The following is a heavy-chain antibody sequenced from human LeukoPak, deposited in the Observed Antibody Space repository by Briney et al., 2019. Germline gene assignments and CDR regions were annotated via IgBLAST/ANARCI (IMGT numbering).Heavy chain of an antibody. J-gene: IGHJ3*02. CDR3: ARVHDYDFWSGYSAPRDAFDI. CDR1: GGSISSYY. D-gene: IGHD3-3*01. CDR2: IYYSGST. V-gene: IGHV4-59*01. Sequence: SETLSLTCTVSGGSISSYYWSWIRQPPGKGLEWIGYIYYSGSTNYNPSLKSRVTMSVDTSKNQFSLKLSSVTAADTAVYYCARVHDYDFWSGYSAPRDAFDIWGQGTMVTVSS.